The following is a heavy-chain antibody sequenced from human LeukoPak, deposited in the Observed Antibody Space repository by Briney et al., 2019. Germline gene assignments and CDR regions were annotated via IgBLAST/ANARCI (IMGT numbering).Heavy chain of an antibody. V-gene: IGHV3-33*01. J-gene: IGHJ6*02. Sequence: PGGSLRLSCAASGFNFRRYGLHWVRQAPGKSLEGVAFLWSDGSNTNYADSVKGRFTISRDISKNSLYLQMNSLRAEDTAVYYCARDGPHYDLDVWGQGTTVTVSS. CDR2: LWSDGSNT. CDR3: ARDGPHYDLDV. D-gene: IGHD3-3*01. CDR1: GFNFRRYG.